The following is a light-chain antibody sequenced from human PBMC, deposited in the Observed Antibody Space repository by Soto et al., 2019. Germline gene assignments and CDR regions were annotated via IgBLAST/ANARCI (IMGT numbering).Light chain of an antibody. CDR1: QSVSSSY. Sequence: IVMTQSPGTLSVSPGERATLSCRASQSVSSSYLAWYQQKPGQAPRLLIYDASNRATGIPARFSGSGSGTDFTLTISSLEPEDFAVYYCQQRSNWPLTFGGGTKVDI. CDR2: DAS. J-gene: IGKJ4*01. CDR3: QQRSNWPLT. V-gene: IGKV3D-20*02.